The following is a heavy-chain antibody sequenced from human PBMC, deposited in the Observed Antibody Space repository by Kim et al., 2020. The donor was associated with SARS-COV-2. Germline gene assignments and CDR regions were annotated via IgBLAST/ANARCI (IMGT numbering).Heavy chain of an antibody. D-gene: IGHD2-15*01. Sequence: GESLKISCKGSGYSFTSYWIGWVRQMPGKGLEWMGIIYPGDSDTRYSPSFQGQVTISADKSISTAYLQWSSLKASDTAMYYFARLAVAATLYYYYGMDVWGQGTTVTVSS. CDR3: ARLAVAATLYYYYGMDV. CDR1: GYSFTSYW. CDR2: IYPGDSDT. V-gene: IGHV5-51*01. J-gene: IGHJ6*02.